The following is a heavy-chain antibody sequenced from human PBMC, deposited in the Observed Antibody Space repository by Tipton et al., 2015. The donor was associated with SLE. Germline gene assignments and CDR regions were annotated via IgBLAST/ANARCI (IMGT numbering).Heavy chain of an antibody. J-gene: IGHJ4*02. CDR2: ISGSGGST. V-gene: IGHV3-23*01. D-gene: IGHD2-8*02. CDR1: GFTFSSYA. CDR3: AKDGEEIVLVMGGFGY. Sequence: SLRLSCAASGFTFSSYAMSWVRQAPGKGLEWVSVISGSGGSTYYADSVKGRFTISRDNSKNTLFLQMNSLRAEDTAVYYCAKDGEEIVLVMGGFGYWGQGTLVTVSS.